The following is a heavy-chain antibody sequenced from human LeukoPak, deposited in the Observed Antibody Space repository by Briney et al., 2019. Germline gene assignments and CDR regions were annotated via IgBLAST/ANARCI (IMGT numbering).Heavy chain of an antibody. CDR3: ARGLPKNSNWFDP. CDR2: INHSGST. Sequence: SETLSLTCAVYGGSFSGYYWSWIRQPPGKGLEWIGEINHSGSTNYNPSLKSRVTISVDTSKNQFSLKLSSVTAADTAVYYCARGLPKNSNWFDPWGQGTLVTVSS. CDR1: GGSFSGYY. V-gene: IGHV4-34*01. J-gene: IGHJ5*02.